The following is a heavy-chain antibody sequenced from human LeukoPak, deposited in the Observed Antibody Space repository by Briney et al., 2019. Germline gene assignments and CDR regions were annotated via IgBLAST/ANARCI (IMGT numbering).Heavy chain of an antibody. V-gene: IGHV1-46*01. D-gene: IGHD1-26*01. CDR2: ISPSGGST. CDR1: GYTFTSYG. Sequence: RASVKVSCKASGYTFTSYGISWERQAPGQGLEWMGIISPSGGSTSYAQKFQGRVTMTRDTSTSTLYMELSSLRSEDTAVYYCARGGALSPRGQFDYWGQGTLVTVSS. CDR3: ARGGALSPRGQFDY. J-gene: IGHJ4*02.